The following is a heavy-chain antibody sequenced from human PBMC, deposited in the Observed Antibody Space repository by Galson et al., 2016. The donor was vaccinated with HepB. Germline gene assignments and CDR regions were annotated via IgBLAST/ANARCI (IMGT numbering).Heavy chain of an antibody. Sequence: SLRLSCAASGFTFSNYDMHWVRQAPGKGLEWVALILYDGSNKYYAESVKGRFTISRDNSKNTLYLQMNSLRAEDTAVYYCAKIGLIRSTVVTPEVYWGQGTLVTVSS. CDR3: AKIGLIRSTVVTPEVY. CDR1: GFTFSNYD. J-gene: IGHJ4*02. D-gene: IGHD4-23*01. V-gene: IGHV3-30*18. CDR2: ILYDGSNK.